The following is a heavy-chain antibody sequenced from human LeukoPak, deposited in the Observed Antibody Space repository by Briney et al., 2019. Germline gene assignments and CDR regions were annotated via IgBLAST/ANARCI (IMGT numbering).Heavy chain of an antibody. J-gene: IGHJ6*03. CDR3: ARDHIEAGYYDYYMDV. CDR2: IIPIFGTA. V-gene: IGHV1-69*05. Sequence: SVKVSCKASGGTFSSYAISWVRQAPRQGLEWMGGIIPIFGTANYAQKFQGRVTITTDESTSTAYMELSSLRSEDTAVYYCARDHIEAGYYDYYMDVWGKGTTVTVSS. CDR1: GGTFSSYA. D-gene: IGHD2-21*01.